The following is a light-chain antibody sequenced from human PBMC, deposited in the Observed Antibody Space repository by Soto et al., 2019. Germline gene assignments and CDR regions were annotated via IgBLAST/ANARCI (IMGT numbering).Light chain of an antibody. Sequence: DIELTQSPATLSLSPGERATLSCRASQSVSSYLAWYQQKPGQAPRLLIYDASNRATGIPARFSGSGSGTDFTLTISSLEPEDFAVYYCQQRSNWLWTFGQGTKVDIK. V-gene: IGKV3-11*01. CDR2: DAS. CDR3: QQRSNWLWT. CDR1: QSVSSY. J-gene: IGKJ1*01.